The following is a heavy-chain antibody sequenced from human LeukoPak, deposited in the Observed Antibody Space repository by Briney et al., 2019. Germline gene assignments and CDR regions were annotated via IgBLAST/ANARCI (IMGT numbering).Heavy chain of an antibody. CDR1: GYSFTSYW. D-gene: IGHD6-19*01. CDR3: ARRVAVAGGVFDY. Sequence: GESLKISCKGSGYSFTSYWIGWVRQLPGKGLEWMGIIYPGDSDTRYSPSFQGQVTISADKSISTAYLQWSSLKASDTAMYYCARRVAVAGGVFDYWGQGTLVTVSS. CDR2: IYPGDSDT. J-gene: IGHJ4*02. V-gene: IGHV5-51*01.